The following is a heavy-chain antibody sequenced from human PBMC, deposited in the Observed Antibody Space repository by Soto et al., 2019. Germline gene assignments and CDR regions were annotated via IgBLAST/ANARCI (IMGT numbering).Heavy chain of an antibody. D-gene: IGHD3-3*01. CDR2: ISYDGSNT. CDR3: VRPRSGAVADSFDY. Sequence: GGSLRLSCAASGFTFSRHAIHWVRQAPGKGLEWVAVISYDGSNTYYVDSVKGRFTISRDNSKSTLYLQMNSLRDEDTAVYYCVRPRSGAVADSFDYWGQGTLVTVSS. J-gene: IGHJ4*02. CDR1: GFTFSRHA. V-gene: IGHV3-30*04.